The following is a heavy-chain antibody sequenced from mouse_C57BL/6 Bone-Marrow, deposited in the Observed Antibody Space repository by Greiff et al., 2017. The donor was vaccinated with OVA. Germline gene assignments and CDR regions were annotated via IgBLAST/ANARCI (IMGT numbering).Heavy chain of an antibody. D-gene: IGHD1-1*01. V-gene: IGHV1-59*01. CDR2: IAPSDSYI. J-gene: IGHJ2*02. CDR3: AHYGSRLYLHY. Sequence: QVQLKQPGAELVRPGTSVKLSCKASGYTFTNYWMHWVKQRPGQGLEWIGVIAPSDSYINYNQKFKGRATLTVDTSSSTAYIHLSRLTSEDSAVYYCAHYGSRLYLHYWGQGTSLTVSS. CDR1: GYTFTNYW.